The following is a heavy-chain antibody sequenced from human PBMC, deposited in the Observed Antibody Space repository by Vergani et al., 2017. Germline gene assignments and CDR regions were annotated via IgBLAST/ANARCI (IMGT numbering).Heavy chain of an antibody. CDR2: ISYDGSNK. Sequence: QVQLVESGGGVVQPGRSLRLSCVASGFTFSSYGMHWVRQAPGKGLEWVAVISYDGSNKYYADSVKGRFTISRDNSKNTLYLQMNSLRAEDTAVYYCAKDLAGCSGGSCYYYYYYMDVWGKGTTVTVSS. CDR3: AKDLAGCSGGSCYYYYYYMDV. CDR1: GFTFSSYG. D-gene: IGHD2-15*01. V-gene: IGHV3-30*18. J-gene: IGHJ6*03.